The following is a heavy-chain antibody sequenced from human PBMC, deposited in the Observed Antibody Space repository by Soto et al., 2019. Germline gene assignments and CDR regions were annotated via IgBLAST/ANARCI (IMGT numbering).Heavy chain of an antibody. CDR2: IIPIFGTA. CDR1: GGTFSSYA. J-gene: IGHJ5*02. Sequence: SVKVSCKASGGTFSSYAISWVRQAPGQGLEWMGGIIPIFGTANYAQRFQGRVTITADESTSTAYMELSSLRSEDTAVYYCASWYSSSSVGFDPWGQGTLVTVSS. V-gene: IGHV1-69*13. D-gene: IGHD6-6*01. CDR3: ASWYSSSSVGFDP.